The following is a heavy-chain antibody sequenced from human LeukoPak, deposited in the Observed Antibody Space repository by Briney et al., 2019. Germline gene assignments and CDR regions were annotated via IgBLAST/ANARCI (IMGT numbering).Heavy chain of an antibody. CDR2: NYYSGST. CDR3: ASSDILTGDDAFDI. D-gene: IGHD3-9*01. Sequence: SETLSLTCTVSGGSISSYYWSWIRQPPGKGLEWIGYNYYSGSTNYNPSLKSRVTISVDTSKNQFSLKLSSVTAADTAVYYCASSDILTGDDAFDIWGQGTMVTVSS. J-gene: IGHJ3*02. CDR1: GGSISSYY. V-gene: IGHV4-59*01.